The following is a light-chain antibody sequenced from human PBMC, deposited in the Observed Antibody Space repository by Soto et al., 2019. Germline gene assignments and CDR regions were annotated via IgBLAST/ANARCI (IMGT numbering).Light chain of an antibody. CDR3: QQYGSSPT. CDR2: DTS. V-gene: IGKV3-20*01. Sequence: EIVLTQSPGTLSLSPGERATLSCRASQSVSSNYLAWYQQKPGQAPRLLIYDTSSRASDIPDRFSGSGSGTDFTLTISRLEPEDFAVYFCQQYGSSPTFGQGTMVDIK. J-gene: IGKJ1*01. CDR1: QSVSSNY.